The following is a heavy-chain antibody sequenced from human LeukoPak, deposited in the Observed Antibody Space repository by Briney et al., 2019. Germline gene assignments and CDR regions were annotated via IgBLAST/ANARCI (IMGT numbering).Heavy chain of an antibody. V-gene: IGHV5-51*01. CDR2: TYPADSDT. J-gene: IGHJ6*02. CDR3: VKGFSGTYFGMDV. D-gene: IGHD3-10*01. Sequence: GESLKISCQGSGYTFLNYWIAWVRQVPGKGLEWMGITYPADSDTRYSPFFEGQVYISADKSISTVYLQLSSLKASDTAMYYCVKGFSGTYFGMDVWGQGTTVTVSS. CDR1: GYTFLNYW.